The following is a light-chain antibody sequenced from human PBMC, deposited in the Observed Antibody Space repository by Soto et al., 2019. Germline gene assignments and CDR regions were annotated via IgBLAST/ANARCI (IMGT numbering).Light chain of an antibody. CDR1: SSNIGAGYD. CDR3: QSHVSSLRGRV. Sequence: QSVLTQPPSVSGAPGQRVTISCTGSSSNIGAGYDVHWYQQLPGTAPKLLIYGNSNRPSGVPDRFSGSKSGTSASLAITGLRAEDEADYYCQSHVSSLRGRVFGGGTQLTVL. V-gene: IGLV1-40*01. J-gene: IGLJ3*02. CDR2: GNS.